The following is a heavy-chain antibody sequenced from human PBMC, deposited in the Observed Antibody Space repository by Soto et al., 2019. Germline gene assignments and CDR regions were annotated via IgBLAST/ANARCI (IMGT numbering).Heavy chain of an antibody. V-gene: IGHV3-23*01. CDR1: GFTFSTNV. Sequence: PGGSLRLSCAASGFTFSTNVMSWVRQAPGKGLEWVSGISGSGGSTYHADSVKGRFTISRDNSKNTLYLQMNSLRAEDTAIYYCAKGKSNSGWLLDSWGQGTLVTVS. CDR3: AKGKSNSGWLLDS. J-gene: IGHJ4*02. D-gene: IGHD6-19*01. CDR2: ISGSGGST.